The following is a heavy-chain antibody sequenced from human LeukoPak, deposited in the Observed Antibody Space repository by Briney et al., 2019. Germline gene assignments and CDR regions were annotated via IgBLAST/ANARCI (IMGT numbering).Heavy chain of an antibody. Sequence: ASVKVSCKASGYSFTHYALNWVRQAPGQDLEFMGWIHPSTGNPSYAQGFSGRFVFSLDTSVTTTYLQISDLKAEDTAVYFCARALDSLGGLSLPDYWGQGTLVTVSS. CDR2: IHPSTGNP. D-gene: IGHD3-16*02. J-gene: IGHJ4*02. CDR1: GYSFTHYA. V-gene: IGHV7-4-1*02. CDR3: ARALDSLGGLSLPDY.